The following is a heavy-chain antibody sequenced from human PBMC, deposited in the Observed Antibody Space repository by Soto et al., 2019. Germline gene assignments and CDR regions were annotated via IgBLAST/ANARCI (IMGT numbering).Heavy chain of an antibody. CDR2: INPNSGGT. D-gene: IGHD6-13*01. CDR3: ARVGYSSSGYVAFDI. J-gene: IGHJ3*02. V-gene: IGHV1-2*04. CDR1: GDTFNFYS. Sequence: ASVKVSCKASGDTFNFYSINWVRQATGQGLEWMGWINPNSGGTNYAQKFQGWVTMTRDTSISTAYMELSRLRSDDTVVYYCARVGYSSSGYVAFDIWAKGQWSPSPQ.